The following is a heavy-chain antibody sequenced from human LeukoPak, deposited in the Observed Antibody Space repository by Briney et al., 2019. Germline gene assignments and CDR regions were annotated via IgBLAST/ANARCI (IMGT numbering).Heavy chain of an antibody. CDR3: ARGIYDYVWGSYRYTEHWFDP. Sequence: GGSLRLSCEASGFTFDDYAMHGVRQAPGKGLEWVSGISWNSGSIGYADSVKGRFTISRDNAKNSLYLQMNSLRAEDTALYHCARGIYDYVWGSYRYTEHWFDPWGQGTLVTVSS. D-gene: IGHD3-16*02. J-gene: IGHJ5*02. CDR2: ISWNSGSI. CDR1: GFTFDDYA. V-gene: IGHV3-9*01.